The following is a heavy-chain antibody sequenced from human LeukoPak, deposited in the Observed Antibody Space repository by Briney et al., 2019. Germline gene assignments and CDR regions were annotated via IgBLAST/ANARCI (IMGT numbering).Heavy chain of an antibody. Sequence: GGSLRPSCAASGFTISSYWMHWVRQAPGKGLVWVSRINSDGSITNYADSVKGRFTISRDNAKNTLYLQMNSLSAEDTAVYYCTRVAGPIAWGQGTLVTVSS. CDR3: TRVAGPIA. D-gene: IGHD2-15*01. V-gene: IGHV3-74*01. J-gene: IGHJ5*02. CDR2: INSDGSIT. CDR1: GFTISSYW.